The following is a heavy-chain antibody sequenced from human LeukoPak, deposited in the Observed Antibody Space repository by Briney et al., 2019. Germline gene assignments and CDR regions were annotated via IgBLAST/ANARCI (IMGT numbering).Heavy chain of an antibody. CDR2: IYYSGTT. J-gene: IGHJ6*03. CDR3: ARSAAYCGGDCYYHYYYYMDV. D-gene: IGHD2-21*02. CDR1: GVSISSSNYY. Sequence: PSETLSLTCTVSGVSISSSNYYWGWIRQPPGKGLEWIGTIYYSGTTYYSPSLRSRVTISVDTSNNQFSLELSSVTAAATAVYYCARSAAYCGGDCYYHYYYYMDVWGKGTTVTVSS. V-gene: IGHV4-39*07.